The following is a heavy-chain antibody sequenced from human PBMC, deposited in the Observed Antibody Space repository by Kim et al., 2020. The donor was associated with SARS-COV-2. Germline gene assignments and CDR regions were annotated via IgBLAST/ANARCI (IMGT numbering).Heavy chain of an antibody. Sequence: SGPTLVNPTQTLTLTCTFSGSSLTTPGMCVTWIRQPPGKALEWLAGIDSNNDEYYITSLKNRLTISKDPSKNQVVLTMTNMDPVDTATYYCAQLRGVRGVVIAEVPNYNYYHADVWGQGTTVTVSS. V-gene: IGHV2-70*12. CDR3: AQLRGVRGVVIAEVPNYNYYHADV. CDR1: GSSLTTPGMC. CDR2: IDSNNDE. D-gene: IGHD3-10*01. J-gene: IGHJ6*02.